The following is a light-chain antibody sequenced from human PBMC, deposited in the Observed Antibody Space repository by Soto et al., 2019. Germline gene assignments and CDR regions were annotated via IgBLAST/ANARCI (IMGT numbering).Light chain of an antibody. CDR1: QSVSNW. J-gene: IGKJ1*01. CDR2: EWS. CDR3: QQYDTYSRT. Sequence: DIQMTQSPSALSASVGDRVTITCRASQSVSNWLAWYRQKPGEAPKLPIYEWSTLESGVPSRFSGSGSGTEFTLTISSLQPDDFATFYCQQYDTYSRTFGQGTKVEVK. V-gene: IGKV1-5*03.